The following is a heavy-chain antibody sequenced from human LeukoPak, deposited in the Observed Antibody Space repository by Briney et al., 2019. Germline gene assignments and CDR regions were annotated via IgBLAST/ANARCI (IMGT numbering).Heavy chain of an antibody. CDR1: GFTFSSYA. CDR3: VKGPAATEGWFDP. J-gene: IGHJ5*02. D-gene: IGHD2-2*01. CDR2: MSGSGDTT. V-gene: IGHV3-23*01. Sequence: QPGGSLRLSCAAYGFTFSSYAMSWVRQAPGEGLNWVSSMSGSGDTTYYADSVKGRFTISRDNSKNTLYLQLNSLRVDDTAVYYCVKGPAATEGWFDPWGQGTLVTVSS.